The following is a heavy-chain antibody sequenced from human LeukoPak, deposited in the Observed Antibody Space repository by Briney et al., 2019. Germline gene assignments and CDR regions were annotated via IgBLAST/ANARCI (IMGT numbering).Heavy chain of an antibody. CDR1: GYTFTGYY. CDR3: ARDVVRYSSSWYKTFDP. Sequence: ASVKVSCKASGYTFTGYYMHWVRQAPGQGLEWMGWINPNSGGTNYAQKFQGRVTMTRDTSISTAYMELSRLRSDDTAVYYCARDVVRYSSSWYKTFDPWGQGTLVTVSS. D-gene: IGHD6-13*01. V-gene: IGHV1-2*02. CDR2: INPNSGGT. J-gene: IGHJ5*02.